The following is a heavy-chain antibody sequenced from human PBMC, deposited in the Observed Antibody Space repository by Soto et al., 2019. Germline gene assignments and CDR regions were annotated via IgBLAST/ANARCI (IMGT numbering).Heavy chain of an antibody. J-gene: IGHJ4*02. D-gene: IGHD5-12*01. CDR3: AREKVATRPYYFDY. CDR2: IIPILGIA. V-gene: IGHV1-69*04. CDR1: GGTFSSYT. Sequence: SVKVSCKASGGTFSSYTISWVRQAPGQGLEWMGRIIPILGIANYAQKFQGRVTITADKSTSTAYMELSSLRSEDTAVYYCAREKVATRPYYFDYWGQGTLVTVSS.